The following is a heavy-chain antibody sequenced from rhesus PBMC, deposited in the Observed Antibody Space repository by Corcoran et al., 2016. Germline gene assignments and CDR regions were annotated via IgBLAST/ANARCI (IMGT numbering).Heavy chain of an antibody. D-gene: IGHD5-24*01. V-gene: IGHV4S10*01. Sequence: QVQLQESGPGVVKPSETLSLTCAVSGGSISDSSRWSWIRPPPGKGLEWIGYIYGSSTSTNYNPSLKSRVTISKDTSKNQFSLKLSSVTAADTAVYYCARVGTVSSFDYWGQGVLVTVSS. CDR2: IYGSSTST. J-gene: IGHJ4*01. CDR1: GGSISDSSR. CDR3: ARVGTVSSFDY.